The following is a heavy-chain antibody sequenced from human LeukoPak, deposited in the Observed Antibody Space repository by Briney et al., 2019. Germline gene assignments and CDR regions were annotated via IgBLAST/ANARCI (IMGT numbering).Heavy chain of an antibody. Sequence: GASVKVSCKASGYTFTDYYIHWVRQAPGQGLEWMGWINPNTGGTKSTQKFQGRVTMTRDTSIATAYMDLSNLRSDDTAMYYCARDPRSRGDYDGYYVDSWGQGTLVIVSS. D-gene: IGHD4-17*01. J-gene: IGHJ4*02. CDR3: ARDPRSRGDYDGYYVDS. V-gene: IGHV1-2*02. CDR2: INPNTGGT. CDR1: GYTFTDYY.